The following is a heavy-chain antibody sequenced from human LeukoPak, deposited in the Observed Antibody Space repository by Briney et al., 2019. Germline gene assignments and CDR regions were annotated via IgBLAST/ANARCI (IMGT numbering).Heavy chain of an antibody. CDR1: GFTFSSYA. CDR2: ISGSGGSA. J-gene: IGHJ4*02. D-gene: IGHD3-9*01. V-gene: IGHV3-23*01. CDR3: ANSFDTHYYFDY. Sequence: GGSLRLSCAASGFTFSSYAMSWVRQAPGKGLEWVSAISGSGGSAYYADSVKGRFTISRDNSKNTLYLQMNSLRAEDTAVYYCANSFDTHYYFDYWGQGTLVTVSS.